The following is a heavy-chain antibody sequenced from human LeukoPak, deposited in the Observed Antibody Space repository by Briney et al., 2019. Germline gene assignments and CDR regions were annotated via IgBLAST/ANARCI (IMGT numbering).Heavy chain of an antibody. J-gene: IGHJ4*02. CDR2: ISSSSSTI. CDR1: GFTFSSYS. V-gene: IGHV3-48*04. D-gene: IGHD5-18*01. Sequence: GGSLRLSCAASGFTFSSYSMNWVRQAPGKGLEWVSYISSSSSTIYYADSVKGRFTISRDNAKNSLYLQMNSLRAEDTAVYYCARPETGDTAMGMTFDYWGQGTLVTVSS. CDR3: ARPETGDTAMGMTFDY.